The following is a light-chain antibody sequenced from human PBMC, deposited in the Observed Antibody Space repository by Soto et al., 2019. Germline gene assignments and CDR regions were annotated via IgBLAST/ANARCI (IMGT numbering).Light chain of an antibody. CDR1: QSIGST. CDR2: DAS. J-gene: IGKJ4*01. V-gene: IGKV3-15*01. Sequence: EIVMTQSPATLSVSPGERATLSCRASQSIGSTLAWYQQKPGQTPRLLIYDASTRATGIPARFSGIGSGTEFTLIISSLQSEDFAVYYCQHYKTWPLSFGGGTEVDIK. CDR3: QHYKTWPLS.